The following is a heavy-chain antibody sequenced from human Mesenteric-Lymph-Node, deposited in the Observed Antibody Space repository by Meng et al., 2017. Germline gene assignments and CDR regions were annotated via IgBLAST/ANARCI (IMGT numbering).Heavy chain of an antibody. J-gene: IGHJ4*02. Sequence: GESLKISCAASGFTFSSNYMSWVRRAPGKGLEWVSAIGRGTDTYYADSVKGRFTMSRDKSKNTLYLEMSNLRAEDTALYYCASIMSRIAGATGRADYWGQGTPVTVSS. CDR1: GFTFSSNY. CDR2: IGRGTDT. D-gene: IGHD1-26*01. V-gene: IGHV3-23*01. CDR3: ASIMSRIAGATGRADY.